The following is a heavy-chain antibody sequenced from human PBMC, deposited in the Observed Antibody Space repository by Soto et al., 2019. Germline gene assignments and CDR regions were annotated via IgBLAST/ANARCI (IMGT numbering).Heavy chain of an antibody. CDR2: IKSKTDGGTT. Sequence: PGGSLRLSCAASGFTFSNAWMSWVRQAPGKGLEWVGRIKSKTDGGTTDYAAPVKGRFTISRDDSKNTLYLQMNSLKTEDTAVYYCTTDVVRVVVAATIYYFDYWGQGTLVTVSS. CDR1: GFTFSNAW. CDR3: TTDVVRVVVAATIYYFDY. J-gene: IGHJ4*02. V-gene: IGHV3-15*01. D-gene: IGHD2-15*01.